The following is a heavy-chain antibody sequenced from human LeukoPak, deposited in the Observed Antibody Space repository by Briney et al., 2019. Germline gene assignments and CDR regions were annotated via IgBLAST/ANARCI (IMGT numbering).Heavy chain of an antibody. J-gene: IGHJ3*02. CDR1: GYSFTTYW. CDR3: AKRSGGWYYDAFDI. CDR2: IYPGDSDT. Sequence: GESLKISCKGSGYSFTTYWIGWVRQMPGKGLEWVGNIYPGDSDTRYSPSFQGQVTILADKSISTAYLQWSSLKASDTAIDYCAKRSGGWYYDAFDIWGQGTMVTVSS. V-gene: IGHV5-51*01. D-gene: IGHD6-19*01.